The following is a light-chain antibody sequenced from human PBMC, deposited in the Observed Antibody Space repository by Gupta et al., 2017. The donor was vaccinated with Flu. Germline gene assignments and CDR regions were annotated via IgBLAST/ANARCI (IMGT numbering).Light chain of an antibody. J-gene: IGKJ2*03. Sequence: DIQMTQSPSSLSASIGDRVTITCRASQSIDNYVNWYQQKPGKAPKVLIYSASSLQSGVPSRFSGSGSGTDFTLTISSLQPEDFATFFCQQSYSLPYSCGQGTKLEMK. CDR3: QQSYSLPYS. V-gene: IGKV1-39*01. CDR1: QSIDNY. CDR2: SAS.